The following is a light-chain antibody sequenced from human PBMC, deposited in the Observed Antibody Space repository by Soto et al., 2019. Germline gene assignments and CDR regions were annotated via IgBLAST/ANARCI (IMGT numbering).Light chain of an antibody. V-gene: IGKV1-33*01. Sequence: DIQMTQYPSSLSSSVGDRVTITCRASQSVSSYLAWYQQRPGQAPRLLIYDASNMATGVPSRFSGSGSGTDFTLTISSLQPEDIAIYYCQQYDNLRLTFGQGTRLENK. CDR1: QSVSSY. CDR2: DAS. J-gene: IGKJ5*01. CDR3: QQYDNLRLT.